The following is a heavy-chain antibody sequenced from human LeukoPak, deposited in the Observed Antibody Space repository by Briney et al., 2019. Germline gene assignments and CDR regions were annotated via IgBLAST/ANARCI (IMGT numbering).Heavy chain of an antibody. V-gene: IGHV3-21*01. CDR2: ITTSSTYI. CDR3: ARDPYSGSYGDYYYYYMDV. CDR1: GFTVSSKY. J-gene: IGHJ6*03. Sequence: GGSLRLSCAASGFTVSSKYMSWVRQAPGKGLEWVSSITTSSTYIYYADSVKGRFTISRDNAKNSLYLQMNSLRAEDTAVYYCARDPYSGSYGDYYYYYMDVWGKGTTVTISS. D-gene: IGHD1-26*01.